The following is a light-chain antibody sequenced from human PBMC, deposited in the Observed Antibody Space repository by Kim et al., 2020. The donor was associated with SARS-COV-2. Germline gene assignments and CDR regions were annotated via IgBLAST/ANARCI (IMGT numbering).Light chain of an antibody. CDR1: QSVSSN. CDR3: QQYNNWPPWT. CDR2: GAS. J-gene: IGKJ1*01. V-gene: IGKV3-15*01. Sequence: APGARATLSGRASQSVSSNLAWYQQKPGQAPRLLIYGASTRATGIPGRFSGSGSGTEFTLTISSLQSEDFAVYYCQQYNNWPPWTFGQGTKVDIK.